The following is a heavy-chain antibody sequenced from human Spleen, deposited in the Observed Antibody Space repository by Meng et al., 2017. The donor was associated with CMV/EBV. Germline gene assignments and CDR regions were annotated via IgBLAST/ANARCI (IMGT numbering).Heavy chain of an antibody. Sequence: QVQLVQSGVEWKKPGSSVKVSCKASGGTFRSYAISWVRQAPGQGLEWMGGIIPIFGTANYAQKFQGRVTITADESTSTAYMELSSLRSEDTAVYYCARGYSNGYGLDWFDPWGQGTLVTVSS. CDR3: ARGYSNGYGLDWFDP. CDR2: IIPIFGTA. V-gene: IGHV1-69*12. D-gene: IGHD5-18*01. J-gene: IGHJ5*02. CDR1: GGTFRSYA.